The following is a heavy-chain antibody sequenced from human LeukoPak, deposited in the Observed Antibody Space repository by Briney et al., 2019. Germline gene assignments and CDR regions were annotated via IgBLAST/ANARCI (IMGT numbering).Heavy chain of an antibody. CDR3: AREQVATVLAFDI. CDR2: IKQDGSEK. J-gene: IGHJ3*02. Sequence: GGSLRLSCAASGFTFSSYWMSWVRQAPGKGLEWVANIKQDGSEKYYVDSVKGRFTISRDNAKNSLYLQMNSLRAEDTAVYYCAREQVATVLAFDIWGQGTMVTVSS. V-gene: IGHV3-7*01. D-gene: IGHD5-12*01. CDR1: GFTFSSYW.